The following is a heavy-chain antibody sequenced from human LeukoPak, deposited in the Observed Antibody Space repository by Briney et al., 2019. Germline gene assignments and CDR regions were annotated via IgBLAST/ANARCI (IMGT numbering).Heavy chain of an antibody. Sequence: PSETLSLTCTVSGGCISSYYWSWIRQPPGQGLEWMGYIYYSGSTNYNPSLKSRVTISVDTSKNQFSLKLSSVTAADMAVYYCARGYYYGSGSYLRHFYYMDVWGKGTTVTVSS. CDR3: ARGYYYGSGSYLRHFYYMDV. CDR2: IYYSGST. CDR1: GGCISSYY. J-gene: IGHJ6*03. D-gene: IGHD3-10*01. V-gene: IGHV4-59*01.